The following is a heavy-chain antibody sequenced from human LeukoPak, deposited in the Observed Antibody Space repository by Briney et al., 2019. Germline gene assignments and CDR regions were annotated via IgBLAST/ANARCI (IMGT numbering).Heavy chain of an antibody. CDR1: GDSISSYY. CDR3: ARHEYSGSYYGLSWFDP. Sequence: PSETLSLTCTVSGDSISSYYWSWIRQPPGKGLEWIGYIYYSGSTNYNPSLKSRVTISVDTSKNQLSLKLSSLTAADTAVYYCARHEYSGSYYGLSWFDPWGQGTLVTVSS. J-gene: IGHJ5*02. V-gene: IGHV4-59*08. CDR2: IYYSGST. D-gene: IGHD1-26*01.